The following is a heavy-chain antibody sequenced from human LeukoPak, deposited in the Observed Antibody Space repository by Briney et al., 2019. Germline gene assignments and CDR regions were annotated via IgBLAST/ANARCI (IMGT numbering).Heavy chain of an antibody. CDR1: GFTFSTYA. CDR2: ISGSGGTT. V-gene: IGHV3-23*01. D-gene: IGHD3-10*01. CDR3: AKGTMLRGDYGY. Sequence: GGSLRLSCAASGFTFSTYAMSWVRQAPGKGLEWVSAISGSGGTTFYADSVKGRFTVSSDNSKNTLYLQMNSLRAEDTAVYYRAKGTMLRGDYGYWGQGILVTVSS. J-gene: IGHJ4*02.